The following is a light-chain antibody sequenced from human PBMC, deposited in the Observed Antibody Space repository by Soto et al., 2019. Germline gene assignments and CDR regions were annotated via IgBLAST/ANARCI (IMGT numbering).Light chain of an antibody. CDR3: QQFNSYPIT. CDR2: DAS. J-gene: IGKJ5*01. CDR1: QGISSA. V-gene: IGKV1-13*02. Sequence: AIQLTQSPSSLTASVGDRVTITCRASQGISSALAWYQQKPGKAPKLLIYDASSLESGVPSRFSGSGSGTDFTLTISSLQPEDFATYYCQQFNSYPITFGQGTRLEIK.